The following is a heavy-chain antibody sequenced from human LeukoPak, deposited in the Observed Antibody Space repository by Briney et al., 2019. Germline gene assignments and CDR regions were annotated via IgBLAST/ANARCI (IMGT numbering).Heavy chain of an antibody. Sequence: PGGSLRLSCAASGFTFSSYGMSWVRQAPGKGLEWVANIKQDGSEKYYVDSVKGRFTISRDNAKNSLYLQMNSLRAEDTAVYYCARDGGGEYQLLYYFDYWGQGTLVNVSS. CDR1: GFTFSSYG. J-gene: IGHJ4*02. CDR3: ARDGGGEYQLLYYFDY. CDR2: IKQDGSEK. V-gene: IGHV3-7*01. D-gene: IGHD2-2*01.